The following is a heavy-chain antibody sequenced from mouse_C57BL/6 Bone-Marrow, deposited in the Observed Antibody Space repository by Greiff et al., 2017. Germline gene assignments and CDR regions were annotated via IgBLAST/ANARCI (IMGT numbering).Heavy chain of an antibody. D-gene: IGHD3-2*02. CDR3: ARRGDSSGYFAY. J-gene: IGHJ3*01. CDR2: ILAGSGST. Sequence: QVQLQQSGAELMKPGASVKLSCKATGYTFTGYWIEWVKQRPGHGLEWIGEILAGSGSTNYNEKFKGKATFTADTSSNTDYMQLSSLTTEDSAIYYCARRGDSSGYFAYWGQGTLVTVSA. V-gene: IGHV1-9*01. CDR1: GYTFTGYW.